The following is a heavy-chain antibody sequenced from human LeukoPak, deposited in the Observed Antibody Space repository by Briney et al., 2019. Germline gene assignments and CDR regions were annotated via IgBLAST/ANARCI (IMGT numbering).Heavy chain of an antibody. Sequence: QSGGSQRLSCAASGFTFSTYAMSWVRQAPGKGLEWVSSIGGSGDTTYYADAVKGRFTISRDNSKNTLYLQMNSLRVDDTAVYYCVEDVVVIVAAKPGIWGQGTLVTVSS. CDR3: VEDVVVIVAAKPGI. CDR1: GFTFSTYA. D-gene: IGHD2-15*01. J-gene: IGHJ4*02. V-gene: IGHV3-23*01. CDR2: IGGSGDTT.